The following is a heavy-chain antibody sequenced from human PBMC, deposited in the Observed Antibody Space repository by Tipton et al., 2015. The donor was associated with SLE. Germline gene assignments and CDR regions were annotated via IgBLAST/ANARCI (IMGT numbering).Heavy chain of an antibody. CDR3: ARQRGVPTAGALNWFDP. CDR1: GGSISSYY. D-gene: IGHD2-2*01. Sequence: TLSLTCTVSGGSISSYYWSWIRQPPGKGLEWIGYIYYSGSTNYNPSLKSRVTISVDKAKKQFSLQMNSLTAADTAVYYCARQRGVPTAGALNWFDPWGQGTLVTVSS. CDR2: IYYSGST. J-gene: IGHJ5*02. V-gene: IGHV4-59*08.